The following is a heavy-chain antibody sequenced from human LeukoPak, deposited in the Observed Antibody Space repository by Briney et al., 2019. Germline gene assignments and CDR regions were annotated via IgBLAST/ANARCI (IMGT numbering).Heavy chain of an antibody. J-gene: IGHJ4*02. D-gene: IGHD1-26*01. CDR3: ARDDPGGSYIDY. Sequence: GRSLRLSCAASAFTFSGYGMHWVCQAPGKGLERVAVVWYDGSSKYYADSVKGRFTISRDNSKTTLYLQMNSLRAEDTAVYYCARDDPGGSYIDYWGQGTLVTVSS. V-gene: IGHV3-33*01. CDR1: AFTFSGYG. CDR2: VWYDGSSK.